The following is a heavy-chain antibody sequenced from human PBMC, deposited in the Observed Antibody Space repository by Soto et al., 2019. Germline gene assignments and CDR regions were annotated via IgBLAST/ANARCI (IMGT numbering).Heavy chain of an antibody. CDR1: GGSISSSNW. J-gene: IGHJ4*02. CDR3: ARERRISGDFDY. Sequence: QVQLQESGPGLVKPSGTLSLTCAVSGGSISSSNWWSWVRQPPGQGLEWIGEIYHSGSPNYNPSLQRRVSISVDKSKNQSSLKRSSVTAADTAVYYCARERRISGDFDYWGQGTLVTVSS. CDR2: IYHSGSP. V-gene: IGHV4-4*02. D-gene: IGHD3-10*01.